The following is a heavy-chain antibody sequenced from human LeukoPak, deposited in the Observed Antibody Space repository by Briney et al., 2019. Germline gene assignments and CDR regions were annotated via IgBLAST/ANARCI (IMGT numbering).Heavy chain of an antibody. CDR2: INPSGST. CDR3: ARGQSSWNDGLLDY. D-gene: IGHD1-1*01. J-gene: IGHJ4*02. CDR1: GGSFSGYY. Sequence: SETLSLTCAVYGGSFSGYYWSWIRQPPGKGLEWIGEINPSGSTNYIPSLKSRVTISVDTSKNQFSLKLSSVAAADTAVYYCARGQSSWNDGLLDYWGQGNLVTVSS. V-gene: IGHV4-34*01.